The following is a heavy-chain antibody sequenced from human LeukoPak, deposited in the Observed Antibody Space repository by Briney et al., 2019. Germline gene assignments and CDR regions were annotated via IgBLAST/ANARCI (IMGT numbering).Heavy chain of an antibody. CDR1: GFSVTNGW. Sequence: PGGSLRLSCSASGFSVTNGWMSWVRQAPGKGLEWVGRIKDTTDGGTTAYAAPVKGRFTISREDSKNTVYLEMNSLKTEDTAAYFCTTATVVWGVSAYWGQGTLVTVSS. CDR2: IKDTTDGGTT. CDR3: TTATVVWGVSAY. J-gene: IGHJ4*02. D-gene: IGHD3-10*01. V-gene: IGHV3-15*01.